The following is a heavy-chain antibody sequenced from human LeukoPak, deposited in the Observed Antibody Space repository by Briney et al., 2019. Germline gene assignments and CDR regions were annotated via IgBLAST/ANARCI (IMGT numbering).Heavy chain of an antibody. J-gene: IGHJ4*02. Sequence: VGSLCPSRAASGFTFSSCSMNWVRQAPGKGLEWVSSISSSSSYIYYADSVKGRFTISRDNGKNSLYLQMYSLRAEDTAVYYCTRDSKLRPDTGSALSDYWGQGTLVTVSS. V-gene: IGHV3-21*01. CDR1: GFTFSSCS. D-gene: IGHD4-17*01. CDR3: TRDSKLRPDTGSALSDY. CDR2: ISSSSSYI.